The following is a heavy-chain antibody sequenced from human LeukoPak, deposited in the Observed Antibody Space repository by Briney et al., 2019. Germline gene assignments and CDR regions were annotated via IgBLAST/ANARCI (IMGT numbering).Heavy chain of an antibody. J-gene: IGHJ5*02. CDR2: ISGSGGST. Sequence: PGGSLRLSCAASGFTFSSYAMSWVRQAPGKGLEWVSAISGSGGSTYYADSVKGRFTISRDNSKNTLYLQMNSLRAEDTAVYYCAKDSSSDFWSGYSRNEQQYNWFDPWGQGTLVTVSS. CDR1: GFTFSSYA. CDR3: AKDSSSDFWSGYSRNEQQYNWFDP. D-gene: IGHD3-3*01. V-gene: IGHV3-23*01.